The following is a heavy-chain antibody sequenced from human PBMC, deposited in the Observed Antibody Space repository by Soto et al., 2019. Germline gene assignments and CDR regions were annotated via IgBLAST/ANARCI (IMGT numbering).Heavy chain of an antibody. D-gene: IGHD3-10*01. CDR2: IYNSGST. Sequence: PSSTLSRTSTVPGGPLSSHYWTWIRQPPGKVLEWIGFIYNSGSTHYNPSLRSRVTIAVDTSKNQFSLKRRSVTAADTAVYYCASMGYHYGSGSYPLDYWGQGTPVTVSS. J-gene: IGHJ4*02. V-gene: IGHV4-59*08. CDR1: GGPLSSHY. CDR3: ASMGYHYGSGSYPLDY.